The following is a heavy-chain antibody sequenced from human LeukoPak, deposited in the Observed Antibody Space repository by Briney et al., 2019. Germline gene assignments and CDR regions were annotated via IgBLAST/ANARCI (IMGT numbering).Heavy chain of an antibody. J-gene: IGHJ4*02. D-gene: IGHD3-10*01. CDR2: IYYGGNT. CDR1: GGSVSSGSYY. Sequence: PSETLSLTCTVSGGSVSSGSYYWSWIRQPPGKGLEWIGYIYYGGNTDYNPSLKSRVTMSVDTSKNQFSLKLSSVTTADTAVYYCATTPGTMVRGVVLYWGQGTLVTVSS. CDR3: ATTPGTMVRGVVLY. V-gene: IGHV4-31*03.